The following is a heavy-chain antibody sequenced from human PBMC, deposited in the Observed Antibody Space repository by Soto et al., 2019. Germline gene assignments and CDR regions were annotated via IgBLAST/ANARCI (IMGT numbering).Heavy chain of an antibody. CDR3: ARHRFNYYDDTVYYYFDY. V-gene: IGHV1-18*04. D-gene: IGHD3-22*01. CDR1: GYSFTSYG. Sequence: ASVNVSCKASGYSFTSYGISWVRQAPGQGPECMGWISGHNGNTNHPQSLQGRVTMTTDTSRNTAYMELRSLRSDDTAVYYCARHRFNYYDDTVYYYFDYWGQGTLVTVSS. CDR2: ISGHNGNT. J-gene: IGHJ4*02.